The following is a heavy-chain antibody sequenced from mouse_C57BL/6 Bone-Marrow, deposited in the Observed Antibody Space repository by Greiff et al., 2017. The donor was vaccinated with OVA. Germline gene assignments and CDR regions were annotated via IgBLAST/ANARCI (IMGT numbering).Heavy chain of an antibody. CDR3: ARGGAMDY. J-gene: IGHJ4*01. CDR1: GFTFTDYY. Sequence: DVKVEESGGGLVQPGGSLSLSCAASGFTFTDYYMSWVRQPPGKALEWLGFIRNKANGYTTEYSASVKGRFTISRDNSQSILYLQMNALRAEDSATYYCARGGAMDYWGQGTSVTVSS. V-gene: IGHV7-3*01. CDR2: IRNKANGYTT.